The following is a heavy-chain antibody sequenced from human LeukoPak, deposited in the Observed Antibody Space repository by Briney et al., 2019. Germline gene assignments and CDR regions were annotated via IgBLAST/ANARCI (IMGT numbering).Heavy chain of an antibody. J-gene: IGHJ1*01. Sequence: SETLSLTCTMSGGSISGGSISTYYWTWIRQPPGKGLEWIGYIYYSGSTNYNPSLKSRVTISVDKSKNQFSLKLSSVTAADTAVYYCARATSAEYFQHWGQGTLVTVSS. CDR1: GGSISTYY. V-gene: IGHV4-61*05. CDR3: ARATSAEYFQH. CDR2: IYYSGST.